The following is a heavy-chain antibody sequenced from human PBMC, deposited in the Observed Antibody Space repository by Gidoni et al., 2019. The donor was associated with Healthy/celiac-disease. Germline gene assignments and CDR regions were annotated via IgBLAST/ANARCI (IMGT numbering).Heavy chain of an antibody. V-gene: IGHV4-31*03. CDR1: GGPYRSGGYV. CDR3: ARDRAGYGDYFAY. CDR2: IYYSGST. Sequence: QVQLLESGPGLVKHSQTLSPPRTLPGGPYRSGGYVWPWIRQHPGKGLELIGYIYYSGSTYYNPSLKSRVSIAVDTSKSQFSLKLSSVTTADTAVYYCARDRAGYGDYFAYWGQGTLVTVSS. J-gene: IGHJ4*02. D-gene: IGHD4-17*01.